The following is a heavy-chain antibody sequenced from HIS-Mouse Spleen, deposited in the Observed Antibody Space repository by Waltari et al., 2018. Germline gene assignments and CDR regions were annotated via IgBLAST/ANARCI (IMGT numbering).Heavy chain of an antibody. CDR1: GVPTSTISYY. Sequence: QLQLQESGPGLVKPSETLSLTCTVSGVPTSTISYYWGWIRQPPGKGLEWIGSIYYSGSTYYNPSLKSRVTISVDTSKNQFSLKLSSVTAADTAVYYCAREIPYSSSWYDWYFDLWGRGTLVTVSS. V-gene: IGHV4-39*07. CDR2: IYYSGST. D-gene: IGHD6-13*01. J-gene: IGHJ2*01. CDR3: AREIPYSSSWYDWYFDL.